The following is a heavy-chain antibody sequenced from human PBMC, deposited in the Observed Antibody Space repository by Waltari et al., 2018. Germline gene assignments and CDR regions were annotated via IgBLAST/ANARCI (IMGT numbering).Heavy chain of an antibody. CDR2: SSGSGGTS. V-gene: IGHV3-23*01. J-gene: IGHJ4*02. CDR1: GFTFSHFA. CDR3: AKDRGSGRIYFDS. Sequence: VQLLESGGDLIQPGGSLRLSCAASGFTFSHFAMTWVRQATGKGLELVSSSSGSGGTSYYTDSVTGRFTISRDNSENTLYLHMNSLRAEDSAIYYCAKDRGSGRIYFDSWGRGTLVAVSS. D-gene: IGHD3-10*01.